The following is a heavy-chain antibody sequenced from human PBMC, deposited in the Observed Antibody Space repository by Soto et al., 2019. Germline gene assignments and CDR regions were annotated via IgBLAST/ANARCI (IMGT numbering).Heavy chain of an antibody. CDR2: ISWKSSSI. CDR1: GFTFDDYA. D-gene: IGHD2-15*01. V-gene: IGHV3-9*01. Sequence: VQLVESGGGLVQPGKSLRLSCDASGFTFDDYAMHWVRQAPGKGLEWVSGISWKSSSIGYADSVKGRFTISRDNAKKSLDLQMNSLTTEDTALYYCAKSMGGTANGLDVWGQGTTVIVSS. J-gene: IGHJ6*02. CDR3: AKSMGGTANGLDV.